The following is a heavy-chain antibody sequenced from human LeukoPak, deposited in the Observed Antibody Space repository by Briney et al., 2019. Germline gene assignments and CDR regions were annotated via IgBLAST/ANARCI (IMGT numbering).Heavy chain of an antibody. V-gene: IGHV1-69*13. D-gene: IGHD6-19*01. CDR2: IIPIFGTA. CDR3: ARASGIAVAGIRTFGAFDI. J-gene: IGHJ3*02. Sequence: VASVKVSCKASGGTFSSYAISWVRQAPGQGLEWMGGIIPIFGTANYAQKFQGRVTITADESTSTAYMELSSLRSEDTAVYYCARASGIAVAGIRTFGAFDIWGQGTMVTVSS. CDR1: GGTFSSYA.